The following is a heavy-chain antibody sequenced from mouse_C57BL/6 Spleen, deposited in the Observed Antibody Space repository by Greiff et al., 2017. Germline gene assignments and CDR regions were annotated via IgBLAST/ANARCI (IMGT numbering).Heavy chain of an antibody. V-gene: IGHV1-42*01. Sequence: EVQLQQSGPELVKPGASVKISCKASGYSFTGYYMNWVKQSPEKSLEWIGEINPSTGGTTYNQKFKAKATLTVDKSSSTAYMQLKSLTSEDSAVYYCARSIDSSGYVGWFAYWGQGTLVTVSA. CDR2: INPSTGGT. J-gene: IGHJ3*01. D-gene: IGHD3-2*02. CDR1: GYSFTGYY. CDR3: ARSIDSSGYVGWFAY.